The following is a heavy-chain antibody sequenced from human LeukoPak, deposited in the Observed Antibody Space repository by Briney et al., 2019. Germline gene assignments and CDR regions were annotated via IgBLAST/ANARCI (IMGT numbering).Heavy chain of an antibody. CDR3: ASDYYGSGSYNYYFDY. CDR1: GGSISSYY. D-gene: IGHD3-10*01. V-gene: IGHV4-59*01. J-gene: IGHJ4*02. CDR2: IYYSGST. Sequence: PSETLSLTCTVSGGSISSYYWSWIRQPPGKGLEWIGYIYYSGSTNYDPSLKSRVTISVDTSKNQFSLKLSSVTAADTAVYYCASDYYGSGSYNYYFDYWGQGTLVTVSS.